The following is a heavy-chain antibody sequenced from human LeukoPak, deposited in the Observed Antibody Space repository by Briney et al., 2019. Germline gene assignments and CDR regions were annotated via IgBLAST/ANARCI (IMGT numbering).Heavy chain of an antibody. CDR2: IYYSGST. J-gene: IGHJ6*03. CDR1: GGSISSYY. D-gene: IGHD3-22*01. CDR3: TRGSIAYYYMDV. V-gene: IGHV4-59*01. Sequence: SETLSLTCIVSGGSISSYYWSWIRQPPGKGLEWIGNIYYSGSTNYNPSLKSRVTISVDTSKNQFSLKLSSVTAADTAVYYCTRGSIAYYYMDVWGKGTTVTISS.